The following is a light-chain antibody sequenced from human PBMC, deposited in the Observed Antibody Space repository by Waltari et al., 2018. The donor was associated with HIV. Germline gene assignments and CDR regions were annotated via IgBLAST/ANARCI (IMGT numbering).Light chain of an antibody. J-gene: IGLJ2*01. CDR2: TDY. Sequence: SYELPQPPSVSVSPGQTATITCSGDELADQYAHWYQQQPTQAPVLVIHTDYERPSGTPERISGSRSGTVATLTISGAQAEDEADYYCQSADRSGYSVVFGGGTKLTV. CDR1: ELADQY. V-gene: IGLV3-25*03. CDR3: QSADRSGYSVV.